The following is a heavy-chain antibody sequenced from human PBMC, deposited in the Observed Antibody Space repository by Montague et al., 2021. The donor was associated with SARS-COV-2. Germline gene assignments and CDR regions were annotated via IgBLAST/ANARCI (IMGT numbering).Heavy chain of an antibody. Sequence: SETLSLTCAVYGGSFSGWYWSWVRQPPGKGLEWIGEINRRGNTIYNPSLKSRVTISEDTSKSQFSLKLSSVTAADTAVYYCARGGGNILTNYYSYYLDVWGTGTTVTVSS. CDR2: INRRGNT. J-gene: IGHJ6*03. CDR1: GGSFSGWY. D-gene: IGHD4-23*01. V-gene: IGHV4-34*01. CDR3: ARGGGNILTNYYSYYLDV.